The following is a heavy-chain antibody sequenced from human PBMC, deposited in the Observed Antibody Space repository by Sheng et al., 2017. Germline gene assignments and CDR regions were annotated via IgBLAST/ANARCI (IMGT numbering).Heavy chain of an antibody. D-gene: IGHD2-15*01. CDR3: ARAGVRGGPRVYYYYYYGMDV. CDR2: ISYDGSNK. CDR1: GFTFSSYA. V-gene: IGHV3-30*04. Sequence: QVQLVESGGGVVQPGRSLRLSCAASGFTFSSYAMHWVRQAPGKGLEWVAVISYDGSNKYYADSVKGRFTISRDNSKNTLYLQMNSLRAEDTAVYYCARAGVRGGPRVYYYYYYGMDVWGQGTTVTVSS. J-gene: IGHJ6*02.